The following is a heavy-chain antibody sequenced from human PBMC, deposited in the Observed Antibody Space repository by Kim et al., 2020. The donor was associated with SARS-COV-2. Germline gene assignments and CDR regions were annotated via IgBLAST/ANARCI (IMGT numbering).Heavy chain of an antibody. D-gene: IGHD2-15*01. Sequence: SETLSLTCNVSGGSISDYYWSWIRQPPGKGLEWIAYISYSGNAYYNTSLQSRVAISMDTSKNQFSLTLSSVTAADTAVYYCVRLLSYTYGLHFDYWGQGALVIVSS. V-gene: IGHV4-59*13. CDR1: GGSISDYY. CDR2: ISYSGNA. CDR3: VRLLSYTYGLHFDY. J-gene: IGHJ4*02.